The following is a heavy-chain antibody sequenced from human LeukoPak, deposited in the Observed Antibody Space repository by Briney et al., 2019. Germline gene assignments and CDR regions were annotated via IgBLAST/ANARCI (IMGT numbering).Heavy chain of an antibody. J-gene: IGHJ4*02. D-gene: IGHD5-18*01. V-gene: IGHV3-30-3*01. CDR2: ISYDGSNK. CDR1: GSTFSSYA. Sequence: PGGSLRLSCAASGSTFSSYAMHWVRQAPGEGLEWLAVISYDGSNKYYADSVKGRFTISRDNSKNTLYLQMNSLRVEDTAVYYCARGGYSNGLLPPFDYWGQGTLVTVSS. CDR3: ARGGYSNGLLPPFDY.